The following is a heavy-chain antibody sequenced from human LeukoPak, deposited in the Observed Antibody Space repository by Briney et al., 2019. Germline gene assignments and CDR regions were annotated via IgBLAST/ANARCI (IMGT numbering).Heavy chain of an antibody. J-gene: IGHJ4*02. CDR1: GGSISSYF. CDR2: IYTSGSP. CDR3: ARTPFYYDSSAYYPLLERYYFDY. V-gene: IGHV4-4*07. D-gene: IGHD3-22*01. Sequence: SETLCLTCTVSGGSISSYFWSWIRQPAGKGLEWIGRIYTSGSPNYNPSLKSRVTMSVDTSKTQFSLKLRSVTAADTAVYYCARTPFYYDSSAYYPLLERYYFDYWGQGTLVTVSS.